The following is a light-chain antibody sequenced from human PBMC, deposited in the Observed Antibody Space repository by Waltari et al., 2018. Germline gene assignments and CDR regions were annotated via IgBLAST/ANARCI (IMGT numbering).Light chain of an antibody. CDR2: DDS. J-gene: IGLJ3*02. CDR1: NIGSKS. Sequence: SYVLTQPPTVSVAPGKTARITCGGNNIGSKSVHWYQQKPGQAPVLGVYDDSDRPAGIPERFSGSNSGNTATLTISRVEAGDEADYYCQVWDSSSDHWVFGGGTKLTVL. V-gene: IGLV3-21*03. CDR3: QVWDSSSDHWV.